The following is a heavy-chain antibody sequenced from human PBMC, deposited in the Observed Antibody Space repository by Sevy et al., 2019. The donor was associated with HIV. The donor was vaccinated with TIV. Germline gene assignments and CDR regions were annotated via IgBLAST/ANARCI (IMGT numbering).Heavy chain of an antibody. V-gene: IGHV3-30-3*01. CDR2: ISYEGTET. CDR1: GFAFSSHA. CDR3: ARDVGYSIKWYPLY. J-gene: IGHJ4*01. D-gene: IGHD6-13*01. Sequence: GGYLRLSCAASGFAFSSHAMHWVRQAPGKGLEWVAVISYEGTETLYAASVEGRFTISRDNSKNMLSLQINSLRPEDTAVYYCARDVGYSIKWYPLYWGHGTLVTVSS.